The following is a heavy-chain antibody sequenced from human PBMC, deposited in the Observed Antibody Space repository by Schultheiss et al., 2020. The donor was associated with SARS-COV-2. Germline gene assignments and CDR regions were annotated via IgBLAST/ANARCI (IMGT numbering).Heavy chain of an antibody. D-gene: IGHD3-22*01. CDR1: GFTFSSYS. V-gene: IGHV3-23*01. CDR2: ISGSGGST. CDR3: AKGQYYYDSSGHDY. Sequence: GGSLRLSCAASGFTFSSYSMNWVRQAPGKGLEWVSAISGSGGSTYYADSVKGRFTISRDNSKNTLYLQMNSLRAEDTAVYYCAKGQYYYDSSGHDYWGQGTLVTVSS. J-gene: IGHJ4*02.